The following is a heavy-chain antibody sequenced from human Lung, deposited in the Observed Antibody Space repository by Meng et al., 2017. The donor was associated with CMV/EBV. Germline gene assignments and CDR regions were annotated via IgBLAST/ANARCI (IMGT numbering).Heavy chain of an antibody. V-gene: IGHV4-34*02. J-gene: IGHJ4*02. CDR1: GGFWRASD. CDR3: ARDYDYFDF. Sequence: QVQLQQWGAGLVKPSETLSLTCFVSGGFWRASDWGLVRQSPRKGLEXIGHITHAGNTRYNPSLGGRVTVSVDTSKNSFSLRLSSVTSADTAIYYCARDYDYFDFWGQGTLVTVSS. CDR2: ITHAGNT. D-gene: IGHD3-3*01.